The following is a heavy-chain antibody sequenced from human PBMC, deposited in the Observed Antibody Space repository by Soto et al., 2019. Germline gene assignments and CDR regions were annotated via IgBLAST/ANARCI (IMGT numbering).Heavy chain of an antibody. CDR2: INHSGST. D-gene: IGHD6-13*01. V-gene: IGHV4-34*01. Sequence: PSETLSLTCAVYGGSFSGYYWSWIRQPPGKGLEWIGEINHSGSTNYNPSLKSRVTISVDTSKNQFSLKLSSVTAADTAVYYCARAMGGQQLALFDYWGQGTLVTVSS. J-gene: IGHJ4*02. CDR3: ARAMGGQQLALFDY. CDR1: GGSFSGYY.